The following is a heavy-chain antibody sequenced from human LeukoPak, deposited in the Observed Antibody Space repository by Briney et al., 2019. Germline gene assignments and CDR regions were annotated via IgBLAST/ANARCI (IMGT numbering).Heavy chain of an antibody. CDR2: ISSSSSYI. CDR3: ARGSIAVAGTEDY. V-gene: IGHV3-21*01. Sequence: PGGSLRLSCAASGFTFSSYSMNWVRQAPGKGLEWVSSISSSSSYIYYADSVKGRFTISRDNAKNSLCLQMNSLRAEDTAVYYCARGSIAVAGTEDYWGQGTLVTVSS. J-gene: IGHJ4*02. CDR1: GFTFSSYS. D-gene: IGHD6-19*01.